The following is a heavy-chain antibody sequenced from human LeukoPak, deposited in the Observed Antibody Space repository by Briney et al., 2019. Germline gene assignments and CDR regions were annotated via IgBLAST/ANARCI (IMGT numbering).Heavy chain of an antibody. D-gene: IGHD3-22*01. CDR3: ARADPTYYYDSSGYPPTDY. CDR1: GFTFSSYA. J-gene: IGHJ4*02. V-gene: IGHV3-23*01. Sequence: PGGSLRLSCAASGFTFSSYAMSWVRQAPGKGLEWVSAISGSGGSTYYADSVKGRFTISRDNAKNSLYLQMNSLRADDTAVYYCARADPTYYYDSSGYPPTDYWGQGTLVTVSS. CDR2: ISGSGGST.